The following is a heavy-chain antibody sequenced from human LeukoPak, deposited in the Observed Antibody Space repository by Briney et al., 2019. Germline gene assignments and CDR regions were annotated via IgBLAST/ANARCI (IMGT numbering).Heavy chain of an antibody. CDR3: ARGKWLQLRDYYYYGLDV. D-gene: IGHD5-24*01. J-gene: IGHJ6*02. V-gene: IGHV4-34*01. CDR2: INHSGST. CDR1: GGSFSGYH. Sequence: SETLSLTCAVYGGSFSGYHWSWIRQPPGKGLEWIGEINHSGSTNYNPSLKSRVTISVDTSKNQFSLKLSSVTAADAAVYYCARGKWLQLRDYYYYGLDVWGQGTTVTVSS.